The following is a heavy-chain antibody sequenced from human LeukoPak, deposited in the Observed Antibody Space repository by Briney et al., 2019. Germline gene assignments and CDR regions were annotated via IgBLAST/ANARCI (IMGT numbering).Heavy chain of an antibody. Sequence: ASVTVSCKASGYTYTSYDINWVRQATGQGLEWMGWMNPNSGNTGYAQKFRGRVTMTRNTSISTAYMELSSLRSEDTAVYYCARVSAWGKLELRWFDPWGQGALVTVSS. CDR1: GYTYTSYD. CDR2: MNPNSGNT. CDR3: ARVSAWGKLELRWFDP. J-gene: IGHJ5*02. D-gene: IGHD1-7*01. V-gene: IGHV1-8*01.